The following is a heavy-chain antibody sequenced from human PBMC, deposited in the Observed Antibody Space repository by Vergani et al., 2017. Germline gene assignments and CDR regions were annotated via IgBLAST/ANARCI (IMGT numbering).Heavy chain of an antibody. D-gene: IGHD3-10*01. CDR2: IRSKAYGQAT. J-gene: IGHJ3*02. CDR1: GFTFGYYA. V-gene: IGHV3-49*03. Sequence: EVQLVESGGDLVQPGRSLRLSCTASGFTFGYYAMDWFRQAPGQGLEWVGGIRSKAYGQATIYAASVKGRFTISRDDSKSIASLQMNNLQTEDTARYYCVRDQVTMLRGSDALDIWGQGTMVTVSS. CDR3: VRDQVTMLRGSDALDI.